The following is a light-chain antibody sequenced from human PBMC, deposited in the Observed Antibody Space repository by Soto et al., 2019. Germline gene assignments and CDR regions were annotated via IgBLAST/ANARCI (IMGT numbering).Light chain of an antibody. V-gene: IGLV1-40*01. CDR1: SSNIGAGYD. Sequence: QSVLTQPPSVSGAPGQRVTISCTGSSSNIGAGYDVHWYQQLPGTAPKLLIYGNSNRPSGVPDRFSGSKSGTSASLAITGLQAEDEAYYYCQSYDSSLSASGVVFGGGTKVTVL. J-gene: IGLJ2*01. CDR2: GNS. CDR3: QSYDSSLSASGVV.